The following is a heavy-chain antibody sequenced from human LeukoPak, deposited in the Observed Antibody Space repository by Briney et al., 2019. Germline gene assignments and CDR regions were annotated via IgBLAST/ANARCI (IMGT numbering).Heavy chain of an antibody. V-gene: IGHV3-49*03. D-gene: IGHD1-26*01. CDR2: IRSKAYGGTT. CDR1: GFTFGDYA. J-gene: IGHJ4*02. CDR3: TRSRWDLLPGDY. Sequence: PGGSLRLSCSASGFTFGDYAMSWFRQAPGKGLEWVAFIRSKAYGGTTEYAASVKGRFTISRDDSNSIAYLQTNSLKTEDTAVYYCTRSRWDLLPGDYWGQGNLVTVSS.